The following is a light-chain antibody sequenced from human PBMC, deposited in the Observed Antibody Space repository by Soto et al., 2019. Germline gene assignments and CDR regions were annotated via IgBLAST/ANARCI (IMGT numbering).Light chain of an antibody. CDR3: GTWDSSLIAGLYV. Sequence: QSVLTQPPSGSAAPGPQVTISCSGSSSKIGHNFVSWYQQLPGTAPKLLIYDKDKRPSGIPDRFSGSQSGTSATLGITGLQTGDEADYYCGTWDSSLIAGLYVFGTGTKVTVL. J-gene: IGLJ1*01. CDR1: SSKIGHNF. CDR2: DKD. V-gene: IGLV1-51*01.